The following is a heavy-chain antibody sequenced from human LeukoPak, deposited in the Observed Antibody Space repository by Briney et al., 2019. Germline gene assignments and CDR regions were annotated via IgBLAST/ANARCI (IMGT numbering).Heavy chain of an antibody. J-gene: IGHJ6*02. D-gene: IGHD3-10*01. Sequence: SETLSLTCAVYGGSFSGYYWGWIRQPPGKGLEWIGEINHSGSTNYNPSLKSRLTISVDTSKNQFSLKLSLLTAADTAVYYCARGRTYYYGSGSNYYYGMDVWGQGTTVTVSS. CDR2: INHSGST. CDR1: GGSFSGYY. CDR3: ARGRTYYYGSGSNYYYGMDV. V-gene: IGHV4-34*01.